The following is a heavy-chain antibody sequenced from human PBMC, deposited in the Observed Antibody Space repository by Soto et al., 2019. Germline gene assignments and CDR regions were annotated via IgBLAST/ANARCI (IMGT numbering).Heavy chain of an antibody. Sequence: GGPVKGSCKVSGYTPTELSMPWVRQAPGKGLEWMGGFDPEDGETIYAQKFKGRVTMTEDTYTETAYMELSSLRSEDTAVYYCATVISGWYYFDYWGQGTLVTVSS. CDR3: ATVISGWYYFDY. D-gene: IGHD6-19*01. V-gene: IGHV1-24*01. CDR2: FDPEDGET. CDR1: GYTPTELS. J-gene: IGHJ4*02.